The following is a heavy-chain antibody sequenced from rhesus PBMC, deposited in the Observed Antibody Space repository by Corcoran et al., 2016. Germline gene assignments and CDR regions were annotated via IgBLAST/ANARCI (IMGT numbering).Heavy chain of an antibody. Sequence: QLQLQESGPGLVKPSETLYITCAVSGGSISSTYWRWIRQPPGEGRELIGRISGSSGTPDYNPSLKSRVTISTDTSKNQFSLKLNSVTAADTAVYYCARDGGVGTTFGYGLDSWGQGVVVTVSS. CDR1: GGSISSTY. CDR2: ISGSSGTP. J-gene: IGHJ6*01. D-gene: IGHD1-20*01. CDR3: ARDGGVGTTFGYGLDS. V-gene: IGHV4-173*01.